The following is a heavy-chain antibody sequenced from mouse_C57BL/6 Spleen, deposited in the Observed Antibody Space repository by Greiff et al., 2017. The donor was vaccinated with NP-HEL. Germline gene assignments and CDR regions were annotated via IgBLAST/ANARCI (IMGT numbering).Heavy chain of an antibody. D-gene: IGHD1-1*01. CDR1: GYTFTDYN. CDR2: INPNNGGT. CDR3: ARWDLYYYGSERDYFDY. V-gene: IGHV1-22*01. J-gene: IGHJ2*01. Sequence: EVQLQQSGPELVKPGASVKMSCKASGYTFTDYNMHWVKQSHGKSLEWIGYINPNNGGTSYNQKFKGKATLTVNKSSSTAYMELRSLTSEDSAVYYCARWDLYYYGSERDYFDYWGQGTTLTVSS.